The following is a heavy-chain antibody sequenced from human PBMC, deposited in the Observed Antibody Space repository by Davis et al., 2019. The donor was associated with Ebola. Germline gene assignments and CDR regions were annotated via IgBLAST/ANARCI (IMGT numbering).Heavy chain of an antibody. D-gene: IGHD5/OR15-5a*01. CDR3: AREAGDVYHLGAAFDI. Sequence: PGGSLRLSCAASGFTFSSNAMHWVRQAPGKGLEWVAVISYDGSNKFYADSVKGRFTISRDNSMNTLFLQMNSLRVEDTAVYYCAREAGDVYHLGAAFDIWGQGTMVAVSS. CDR2: ISYDGSNK. V-gene: IGHV3-30-3*01. CDR1: GFTFSSNA. J-gene: IGHJ3*02.